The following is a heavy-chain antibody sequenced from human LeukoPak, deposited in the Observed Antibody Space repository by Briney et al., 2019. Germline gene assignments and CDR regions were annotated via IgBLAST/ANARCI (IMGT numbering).Heavy chain of an antibody. CDR1: GGSISSYY. CDR2: IYYSGST. J-gene: IGHJ4*02. D-gene: IGHD5-18*01. V-gene: IGHV4-59*01. CDR3: ASLYSRAAFDY. Sequence: SETLSLTCTVSGGSISSYYWSWIRQPPGKGLEWIGYIYYSGSTNYNPPLKSRVTISVDTSKNQFSLKLSSVTAADTAVYYCASLYSRAAFDYWGQGTLVTVSS.